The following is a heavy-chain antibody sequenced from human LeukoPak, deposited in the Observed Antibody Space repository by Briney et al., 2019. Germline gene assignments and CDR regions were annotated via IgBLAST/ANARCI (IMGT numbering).Heavy chain of an antibody. CDR3: ARGDCSGGSCYFDY. J-gene: IGHJ4*02. D-gene: IGHD2-15*01. V-gene: IGHV3-7*01. CDR1: ELTLSNYC. CDR2: IKRDGAET. Sequence: GGSLRLSCAASELTLSNYCMTWVRQGPGKGLEWVATIKRDGAETYYVDSVRGRFTISRDNAKNSLYLQMNSLRAEDTAVYYCARGDCSGGSCYFDYWGQGTLVTVSS.